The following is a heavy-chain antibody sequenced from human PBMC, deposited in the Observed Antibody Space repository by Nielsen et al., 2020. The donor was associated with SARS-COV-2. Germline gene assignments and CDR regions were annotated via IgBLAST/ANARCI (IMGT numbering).Heavy chain of an antibody. CDR1: GFTFSSYG. J-gene: IGHJ4*02. CDR2: IWYDGSNK. CDR3: ARKDTNYDYVWGSSSLDY. V-gene: IGHV3-33*01. D-gene: IGHD3-16*01. Sequence: GESLKISCAASGFTFSSYGMHWVRQAPGKGLEWVAVIWYDGSNKYYADSVKGRFTISRDNSKNTLYLQMNSLRAEDTAVYYCARKDTNYDYVWGSSSLDYWGQGTLVTVSS.